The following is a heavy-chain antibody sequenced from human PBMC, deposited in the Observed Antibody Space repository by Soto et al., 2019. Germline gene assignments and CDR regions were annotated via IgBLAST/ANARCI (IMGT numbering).Heavy chain of an antibody. CDR3: ARGARGVYDYIRGSYRYPKLDYFDY. CDR2: INAGNGNT. J-gene: IGHJ4*02. V-gene: IGHV1-3*01. D-gene: IGHD3-16*02. Sequence: QVQLVQSGAEVKKPGASVKVSCKASGYTFTSYAMHWVRQAPGQRLEWMGWINAGNGNTKYSQKFQGRVTITRDTSASTAYMELSSLRSEDTAVYYCARGARGVYDYIRGSYRYPKLDYFDYCGQGTLVTVSS. CDR1: GYTFTSYA.